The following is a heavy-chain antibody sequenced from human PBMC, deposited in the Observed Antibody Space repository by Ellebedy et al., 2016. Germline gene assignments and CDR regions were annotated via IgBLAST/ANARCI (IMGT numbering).Heavy chain of an antibody. V-gene: IGHV5-10-1*01. J-gene: IGHJ4*02. Sequence: GESLKISXKGSGDRFTSYWISWVRQMPGKGLEWMGKIDPTDSYSNYSPSFQGHVTISADKSISTAYLQWTSLKASDTAMYYCATNTDYYDSRGYSSYYFNYWGQGTLVTVSS. D-gene: IGHD3-22*01. CDR1: GDRFTSYW. CDR3: ATNTDYYDSRGYSSYYFNY. CDR2: IDPTDSYS.